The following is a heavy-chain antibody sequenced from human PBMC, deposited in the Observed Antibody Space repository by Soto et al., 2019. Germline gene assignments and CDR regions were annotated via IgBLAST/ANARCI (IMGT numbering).Heavy chain of an antibody. J-gene: IGHJ4*02. D-gene: IGHD3-22*01. V-gene: IGHV4-61*01. Sequence: SETLSLTCTVSGGSVSSGSYYWSWIRQPPGKGLEWIGYMYYSGSTNYNSSLKSRVTISVDTSKNQFSLKLSSVTAADTAVYYCARARITMIVVTSFDYWGQGTLVTVSS. CDR1: GGSVSSGSYY. CDR3: ARARITMIVVTSFDY. CDR2: MYYSGST.